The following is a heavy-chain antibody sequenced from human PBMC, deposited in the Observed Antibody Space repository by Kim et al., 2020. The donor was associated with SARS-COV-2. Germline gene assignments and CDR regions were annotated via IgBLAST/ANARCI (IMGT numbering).Heavy chain of an antibody. V-gene: IGHV3-33*05. CDR1: GFTFSSYG. Sequence: GGSLRLSCAASGFTFSSYGMHWVRQAPGKGLEWVAIISYDGSNKYYADSVKGRFTISRDNSKNTLYLQMNSLRAEDTAVYYCARDRKKSSRGSIDYWGQGTLVTVAS. D-gene: IGHD6-13*01. CDR3: ARDRKKSSRGSIDY. J-gene: IGHJ4*02. CDR2: ISYDGSNK.